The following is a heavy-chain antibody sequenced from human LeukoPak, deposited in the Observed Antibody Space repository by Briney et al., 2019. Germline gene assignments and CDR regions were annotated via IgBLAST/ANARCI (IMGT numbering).Heavy chain of an antibody. Sequence: GGSLRLSCAASGFTFSNYGMRWVRQAPGKWLGWVAVIRYDESHQYYADSVKGRFTIPRENSKTTLYLQMDSLRAEDTAVYYGARWDVGTSDIEYWGQGTLVTVSS. D-gene: IGHD1/OR15-1a*01. CDR3: ARWDVGTSDIEY. CDR2: IRYDESHQ. J-gene: IGHJ4*02. V-gene: IGHV3-33*01. CDR1: GFTFSNYG.